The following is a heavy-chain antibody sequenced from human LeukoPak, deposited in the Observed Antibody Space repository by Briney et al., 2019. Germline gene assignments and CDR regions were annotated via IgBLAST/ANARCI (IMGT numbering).Heavy chain of an antibody. J-gene: IGHJ6*03. CDR3: ARDPSIPLTRIYFYYMDV. CDR2: INPNSGGT. Sequence: GASVKVSCKASGYTFTGYYMHWVRQAPGQGLEWMGWINPNSGGTNYAQKFQGRVTMTRDTSISTAYIELSRLRSDDTAVYYCARDPSIPLTRIYFYYMDVWGKGTTVTVSS. CDR1: GYTFTGYY. D-gene: IGHD4-23*01. V-gene: IGHV1-2*02.